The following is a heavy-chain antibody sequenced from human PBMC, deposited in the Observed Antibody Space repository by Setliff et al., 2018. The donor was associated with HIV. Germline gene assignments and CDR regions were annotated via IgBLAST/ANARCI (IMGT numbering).Heavy chain of an antibody. D-gene: IGHD2-21*01. Sequence: SETLSLTCAVSGYSISSGYYWGWIRQPPGKGLEWIGSVFHSGSTYYNPSLKSRVTMSVDTSKNQLSLKLGSVTAADTAVYFCARASRWGSIPFDYWGQGTLVTVSS. CDR2: VFHSGST. CDR1: GYSISSGYY. V-gene: IGHV4-38-2*01. J-gene: IGHJ4*02. CDR3: ARASRWGSIPFDY.